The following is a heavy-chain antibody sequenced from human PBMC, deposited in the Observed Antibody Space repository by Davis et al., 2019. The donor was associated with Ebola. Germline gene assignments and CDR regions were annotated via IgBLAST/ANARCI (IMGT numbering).Heavy chain of an antibody. CDR1: GYTFTSYY. CDR2: INPSGGST. CDR3: ARAQFPTTSDH. J-gene: IGHJ4*02. V-gene: IGHV1-46*01. Sequence: ASVKVSCKASGYTFTSYYMHWVRQAPGQGLEWMGIINPSGGSTSYAQKFQGRVTMTRDTSTSTVYMGLSSLRSDDTAVYYCARAQFPTTSDHWGQGTLVTVSS. D-gene: IGHD1-1*01.